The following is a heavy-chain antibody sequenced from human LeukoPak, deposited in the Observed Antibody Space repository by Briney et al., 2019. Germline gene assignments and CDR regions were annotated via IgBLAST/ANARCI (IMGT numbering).Heavy chain of an antibody. V-gene: IGHV3-7*02. CDR1: GFTFRRYW. Sequence: GGSLRLSCAASGFTFRRYWMSWARQASGKGLEWVANIEQDGSEKYYVDSVKGRFTISRDNAKNSLYLQMNSLRAEDTAVYYCVGLGENYWGQGTLVTVSS. D-gene: IGHD3-10*01. J-gene: IGHJ4*02. CDR3: VGLGENY. CDR2: IEQDGSEK.